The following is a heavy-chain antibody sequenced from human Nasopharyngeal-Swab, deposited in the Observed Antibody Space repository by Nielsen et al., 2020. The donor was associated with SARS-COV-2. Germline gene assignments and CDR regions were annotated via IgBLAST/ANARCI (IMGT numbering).Heavy chain of an antibody. D-gene: IGHD3-9*01. CDR3: ASTNDWCFQY. CDR1: GYTFSNYW. J-gene: IGHJ4*02. CDR2: INIDGSIT. V-gene: IGHV3-74*01. Sequence: GESLKISCAASGYTFSNYWMHWVRQVPGKGLVWVSRINIDGSITDYADSVKGRFTISRDNAKNSLFLQMNSLRGEDTAIYYCASTNDWCFQYWGQGSLITVSS.